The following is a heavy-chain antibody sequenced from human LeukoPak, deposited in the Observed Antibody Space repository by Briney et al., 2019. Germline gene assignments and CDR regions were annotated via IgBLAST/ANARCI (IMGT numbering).Heavy chain of an antibody. CDR2: IYYSGST. CDR3: ARTYFFDY. J-gene: IGHJ4*02. V-gene: IGHV4-31*03. CDR1: SGSISSGGYY. Sequence: SETLSLTCTVSSGSISSGGYYWSWIRQHPGKGLEWIGYIYYSGSTYYTPSLKSRVTISVDTSKNQFSLKLSSVTAADTAVYYCARTYFFDYWGQGTLVTVSS.